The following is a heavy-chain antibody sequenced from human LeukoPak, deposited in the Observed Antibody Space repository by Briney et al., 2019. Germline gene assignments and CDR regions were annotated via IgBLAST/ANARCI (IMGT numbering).Heavy chain of an antibody. Sequence: SETLSLTCTVSGDSMNSSSFYWGWIRQPPGKGLEWIGTIYHGGSTDSYTGRTYYKSSLKSRVTMSVDTSKNQFSLKLNSVTAADTAVYYCARVSSSWYQDWYFDLWGRGTLVTVSS. CDR2: IYHGGSTD. CDR3: ARVSSSWYQDWYFDL. V-gene: IGHV4-39*07. CDR1: GDSMNSSSFY. J-gene: IGHJ2*01. D-gene: IGHD6-13*01.